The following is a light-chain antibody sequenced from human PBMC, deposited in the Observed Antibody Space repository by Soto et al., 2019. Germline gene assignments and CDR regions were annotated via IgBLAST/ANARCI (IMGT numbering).Light chain of an antibody. CDR3: QQRRYWQVT. Sequence: EIVLTQSPGTLSLSPGERATLSCRASQSFSSSSLAWYQQKPGQAPRLLIYGASSRATGIPDRFSGSGSGTDFTLTISRLEPEDFAVYYCQQRRYWQVTFGQGTRLEIK. V-gene: IGKV3D-20*02. CDR2: GAS. J-gene: IGKJ5*01. CDR1: QSFSSSS.